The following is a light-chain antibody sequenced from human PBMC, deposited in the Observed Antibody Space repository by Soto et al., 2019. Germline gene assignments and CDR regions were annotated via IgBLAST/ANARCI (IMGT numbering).Light chain of an antibody. CDR3: SSYTNSSTHVV. CDR2: EVS. CDR1: STDVGGYNY. J-gene: IGLJ2*01. Sequence: QSALTQPASVSGSPGQAITISRTGTSTDVGGYNYVSCYQQHPCKDTKLMIYEVSNRPSGISNRFAGSNSGNTASLTIYGLQAEYEADYYCSSYTNSSTHVVFGGGSKLTLL. V-gene: IGLV2-14*01.